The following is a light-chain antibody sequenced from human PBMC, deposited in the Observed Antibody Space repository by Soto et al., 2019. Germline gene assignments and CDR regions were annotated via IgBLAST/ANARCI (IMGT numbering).Light chain of an antibody. CDR3: SSYAGSLTL. CDR1: SSDVGGYNY. V-gene: IGLV2-8*01. Sequence: QPVLTQPPSASGSPGQSVTISCTGTSSDVGGYNYVSWYQQHPGKAPKLMIYEVSKRPSGVPDRFSGSKSGNTASLTVSGLQAEDEADYYCSSYAGSLTLFGGGTKLTVL. CDR2: EVS. J-gene: IGLJ2*01.